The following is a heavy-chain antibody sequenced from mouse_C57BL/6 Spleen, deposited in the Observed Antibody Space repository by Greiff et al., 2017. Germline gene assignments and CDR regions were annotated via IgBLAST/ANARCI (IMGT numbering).Heavy chain of an antibody. CDR2: IYPGSGST. CDR1: GYTFTSYW. D-gene: IGHD1-1*01. V-gene: IGHV1-55*01. CDR3: ARNPPYYYGSSYGYFDV. J-gene: IGHJ1*03. Sequence: VQLQQPGAELVKPGASVKMSCKASGYTFTSYWITWVKQRPGQGLEWIGAIYPGSGSTNYNVKVKSKATLTVDTSSSTAYMQRSSLTSEDSAVYYCARNPPYYYGSSYGYFDVWGTGTTVTVSS.